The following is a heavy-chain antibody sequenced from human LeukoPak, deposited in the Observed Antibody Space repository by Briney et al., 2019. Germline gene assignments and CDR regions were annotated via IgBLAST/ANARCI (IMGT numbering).Heavy chain of an antibody. Sequence: SGPTLVKPTQTLTLTCSFSGFSLTSGGEGVAWIRQPPVKAPEWLALIYWDDDKRFRPSPQNRLTVSKDTSKNQVVLSMTKMDPLDTGTYYCAHTRHGATPTRLDFWGQGILVVVS. V-gene: IGHV2-5*02. D-gene: IGHD4/OR15-4a*01. CDR3: AHTRHGATPTRLDF. CDR1: GFSLTSGGEG. CDR2: IYWDDDK. J-gene: IGHJ4*02.